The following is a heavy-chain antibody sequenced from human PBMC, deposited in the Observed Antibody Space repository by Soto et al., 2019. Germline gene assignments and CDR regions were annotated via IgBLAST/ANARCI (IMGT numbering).Heavy chain of an antibody. CDR1: GFTFRSHW. CDR3: ARDAVLGSGSLDY. Sequence: EVQLVETGGGLAQPGGSLRLSCAASGFTFRSHWMHWVRQVPGKGLVWVSRIRSDGSDTGYADSVRGRFTISRDNAKNTLYLQMNSLRAEDTAVYYCARDAVLGSGSLDYRGQGTLLTVSS. V-gene: IGHV3-74*01. D-gene: IGHD3-10*02. J-gene: IGHJ4*02. CDR2: IRSDGSDT.